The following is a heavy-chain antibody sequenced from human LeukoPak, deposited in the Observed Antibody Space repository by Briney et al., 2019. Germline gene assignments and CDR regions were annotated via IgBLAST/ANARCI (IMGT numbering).Heavy chain of an antibody. CDR2: INPSGGST. CDR3: AIALASYGSVSYYNSYYYGMDV. J-gene: IGHJ6*02. D-gene: IGHD3-10*01. V-gene: IGHV1-46*01. CDR1: GYTFTSYY. Sequence: ASVKVSCKASGYTFTSYYMHWVRQAPGQGLEWMGIINPSGGSTSYAQKFQGRVTMTRDTSTSTVYMELSSLRSEDTAVYYCAIALASYGSVSYYNSYYYGMDVWGQGTTVTVSS.